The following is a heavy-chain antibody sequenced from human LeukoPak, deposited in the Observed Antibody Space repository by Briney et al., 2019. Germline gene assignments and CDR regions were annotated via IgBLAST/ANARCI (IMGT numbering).Heavy chain of an antibody. D-gene: IGHD3-10*01. CDR2: INSDGSSK. V-gene: IGHV3-74*01. CDR3: ARVKMVRGVSLDY. CDR1: GFTFSSYW. Sequence: PGGSLRLSCAASGFTFSSYWMHWVRQAPGKGLVWVSRINSDGSSKSYADSVKGRFTISRDNAKNTLYLQMNSLRAEDTAVYYCARVKMVRGVSLDYWGQGTLVTVSS. J-gene: IGHJ4*02.